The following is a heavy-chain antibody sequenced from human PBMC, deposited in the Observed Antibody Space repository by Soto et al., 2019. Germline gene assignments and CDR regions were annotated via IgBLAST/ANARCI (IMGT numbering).Heavy chain of an antibody. D-gene: IGHD5-12*01. J-gene: IGHJ4*02. CDR2: IKQDGSEK. V-gene: IGHV3-7*05. CDR3: ARDRPVDIVATMIDY. Sequence: GGSLRLSCAASGFTFSSYWMSWVRKAPGKGLEWVANIKQDGSEKYYVDSVKGRFTISRDNAKNSLYLQMNSLRAEDTAVYYCARDRPVDIVATMIDYWGQGTLVTVSS. CDR1: GFTFSSYW.